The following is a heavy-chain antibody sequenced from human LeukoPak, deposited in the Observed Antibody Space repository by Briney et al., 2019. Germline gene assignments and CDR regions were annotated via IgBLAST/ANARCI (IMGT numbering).Heavy chain of an antibody. V-gene: IGHV3-9*01. D-gene: IGHD3-3*01. CDR1: GFTFDDYA. J-gene: IGHJ2*01. CDR3: AKVPYYDFWSGSPYWYFDL. Sequence: SGGSLRLSCAASGFTFDDYAMHWVRQAPGKGLEWVSGISWNSGSIGYADSVKGRFTISRDNAKNSLYLQMNSLRAEDTALYYCAKVPYYDFWSGSPYWYFDLWGRGTLVTVSS. CDR2: ISWNSGSI.